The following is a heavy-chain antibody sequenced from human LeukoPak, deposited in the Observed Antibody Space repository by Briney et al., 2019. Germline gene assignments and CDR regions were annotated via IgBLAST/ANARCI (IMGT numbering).Heavy chain of an antibody. CDR1: GGSISSYY. D-gene: IGHD3-10*01. CDR3: ARQTFGVLYFDS. V-gene: IGHV4-4*07. CDR2: IYTSGST. Sequence: SETLSLTCTVSGGSISSYYWSWIRQPAGKGLEWIGRIYTSGSTNYNPSLKSRVTISTDMSKNQFSLKLTSVTAADTAVYYCARQTFGVLYFDSWGQGTLAIVSS. J-gene: IGHJ4*02.